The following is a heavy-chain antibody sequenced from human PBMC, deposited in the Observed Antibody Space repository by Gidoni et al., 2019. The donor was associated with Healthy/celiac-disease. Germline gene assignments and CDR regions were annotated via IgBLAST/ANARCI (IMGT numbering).Heavy chain of an antibody. CDR3: ARGWRDGYNYNWFDP. CDR1: GGSISSYY. J-gene: IGHJ5*02. Sequence: QVQLQESGPGLVKPSETLSLTCTVSGGSISSYYWSWIRQPPGKGLEWIGYIYYSGSTNYNPSLKSRVTISVDTSKNQFSLKLSSVTAADTAVYYCARGWRDGYNYNWFDPWGQGTLVTVSS. V-gene: IGHV4-59*01. CDR2: IYYSGST. D-gene: IGHD5-12*01.